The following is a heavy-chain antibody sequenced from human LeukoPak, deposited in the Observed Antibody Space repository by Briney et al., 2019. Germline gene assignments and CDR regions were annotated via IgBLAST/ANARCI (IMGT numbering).Heavy chain of an antibody. Sequence: PVASVKVSCKASGGTFSSYAISWVRQAPGQGLEWMGRIIPILGIANYAQKFQGRVTITADKSTSTAYMELSSLRSEDAAVYYCASARRDVPDAFDIWGQGTMVTVSS. D-gene: IGHD3-10*02. CDR1: GGTFSSYA. V-gene: IGHV1-69*04. CDR2: IIPILGIA. CDR3: ASARRDVPDAFDI. J-gene: IGHJ3*02.